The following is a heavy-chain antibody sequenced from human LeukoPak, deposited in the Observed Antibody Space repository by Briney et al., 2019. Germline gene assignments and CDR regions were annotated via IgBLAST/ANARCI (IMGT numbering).Heavy chain of an antibody. J-gene: IGHJ4*02. V-gene: IGHV1-18*01. CDR1: GYTFTSYG. CDR3: ARDRRCSGGSCYKGYFDY. CDR2: ISAYNGNT. Sequence: GASVKVSCKASGYTFTSYGISWVRQAPGQGLEWMGWISAYNGNTNYAQKLQGRVTMTTDTSTSTAYMELRSLRSDDTAVYYRARDRRCSGGSCYKGYFDYWGQGTLVTVSS. D-gene: IGHD2-15*01.